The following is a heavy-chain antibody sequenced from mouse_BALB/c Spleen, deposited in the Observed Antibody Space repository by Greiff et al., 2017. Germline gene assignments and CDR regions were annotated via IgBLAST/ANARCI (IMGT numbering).Heavy chain of an antibody. CDR2: IRNKASGYTT. D-gene: IGHD1-2*01. V-gene: IGHV7-3*02. CDR3: ARDIDHYDGPAMDY. J-gene: IGHJ4*01. CDR1: GFTFTDYY. Sequence: EVKLQESGGGLVQPGGSLRLSCATSGFTFTDYYMSWVRQPPGKALEWLGFIRNKASGYTTEYSASVKGRFTISRDNSQSILYLQLSTLRAEDSATYYCARDIDHYDGPAMDYWGQGTSVTVSS.